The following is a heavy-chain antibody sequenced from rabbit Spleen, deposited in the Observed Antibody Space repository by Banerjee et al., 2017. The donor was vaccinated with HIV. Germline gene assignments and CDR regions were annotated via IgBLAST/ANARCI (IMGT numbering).Heavy chain of an antibody. CDR2: IYPDDGST. D-gene: IGHD1-1*01. J-gene: IGHJ6*01. CDR1: GFSFTSSYY. CDR3: ARDTSTSFSTYGMDL. V-gene: IGHV1S40*01. Sequence: QSLEESGGGLVQPGGSLTLTCTASGFSFTSSYYMSWVRQAPGKGLEWIGYIYPDDGSTYYASWVNGRFTISKTSSTTVTLQMTSLTAADTATYFCARDTSTSFSTYGMDLWGPGTLVTVS.